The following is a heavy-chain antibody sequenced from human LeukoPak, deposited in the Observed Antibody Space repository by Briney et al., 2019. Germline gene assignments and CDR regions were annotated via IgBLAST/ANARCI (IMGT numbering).Heavy chain of an antibody. D-gene: IGHD3-16*02. J-gene: IGHJ4*02. V-gene: IGHV3-30*02. Sequence: GGSLRLSCAASGFTFSSYGMHWVRQAPGKGLEWVAFIRYDGSNKYYADSVKGRFTISRDNSKNTLYLQMNSLRAEDTAVYYCARYKYYDYVWGSYRFFDYWGQGTLVTVSS. CDR3: ARYKYYDYVWGSYRFFDY. CDR1: GFTFSSYG. CDR2: IRYDGSNK.